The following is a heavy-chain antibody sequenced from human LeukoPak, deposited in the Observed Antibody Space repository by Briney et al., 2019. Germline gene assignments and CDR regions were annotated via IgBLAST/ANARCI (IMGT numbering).Heavy chain of an antibody. CDR1: GFSVSSHE. J-gene: IGHJ6*03. Sequence: PGGSLRLSCAASGFSVSSHEMDWVRQAAGKWLGWISHIVRSDNIRHYADSVKGRFSISRDSSKNILYLQMNSLRAEDTAVYYCAKDRCSNGVGCYYYYMDVWGKGTTVTISS. D-gene: IGHD2-8*01. V-gene: IGHV3-48*03. CDR3: AKDRCSNGVGCYYYYMDV. CDR2: IVRSDNIR.